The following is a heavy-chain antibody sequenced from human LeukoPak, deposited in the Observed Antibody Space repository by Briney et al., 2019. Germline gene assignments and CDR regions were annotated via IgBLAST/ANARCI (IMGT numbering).Heavy chain of an antibody. D-gene: IGHD2-2*01. Sequence: GGSLRLSCAASGFTFSSYAMHWVRQAPGKGLEWVAVISYDGSNKYYADSVKGRSTISRDNSKNTLYLQMNSLRAEDTAVYYCARDGATYCSSTSCYLGYWGQGTLVTVSS. CDR3: ARDGATYCSSTSCYLGY. V-gene: IGHV3-30-3*01. CDR1: GFTFSSYA. J-gene: IGHJ4*02. CDR2: ISYDGSNK.